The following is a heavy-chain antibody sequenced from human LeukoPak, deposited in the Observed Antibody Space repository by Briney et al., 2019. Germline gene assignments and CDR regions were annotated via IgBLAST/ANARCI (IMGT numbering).Heavy chain of an antibody. J-gene: IGHJ4*02. Sequence: GGSLRLSCAASGFTFSSYEMNWVRQAPGKGLEWVSYISSSGSTIYYAESAKGRFTISRDNAKNSLYLQMNSLRAEDTAVYYCGRVSSSGYYYFDYWGQGTLVTVSS. CDR3: GRVSSSGYYYFDY. CDR1: GFTFSSYE. CDR2: ISSSGSTI. V-gene: IGHV3-48*03. D-gene: IGHD3-22*01.